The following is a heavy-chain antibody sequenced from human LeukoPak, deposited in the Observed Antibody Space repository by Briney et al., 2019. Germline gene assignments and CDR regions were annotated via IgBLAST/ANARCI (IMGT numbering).Heavy chain of an antibody. D-gene: IGHD1-26*01. CDR2: IWYDGSNK. J-gene: IGHJ4*02. Sequence: GGSLRLSCAASGFTFSSYGMHWVRQAPGKGLEWVAVIWYDGSNKYYADSVKGRFTISRDNSKNTLYLQTNSLRAEDTAVYYCASELKWDHNYWGQGTLVTVSS. CDR3: ASELKWDHNY. CDR1: GFTFSSYG. V-gene: IGHV3-33*01.